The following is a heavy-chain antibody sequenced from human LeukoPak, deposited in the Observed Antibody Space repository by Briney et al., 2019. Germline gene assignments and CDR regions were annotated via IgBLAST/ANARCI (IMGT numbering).Heavy chain of an antibody. D-gene: IGHD2-2*02. V-gene: IGHV3-23*01. J-gene: IGHJ3*02. Sequence: GGSLRLSCAASGFTFSSYAMSWVRQAPGKGLEWVSAISGSGGSTYYADSVKGRFTISRDNSKNTLYLQMNSLRAEDTAVYYCAKEVGIVVVPAAIGDAFDIWGQGTMVTVSS. CDR1: GFTFSSYA. CDR3: AKEVGIVVVPAAIGDAFDI. CDR2: ISGSGGST.